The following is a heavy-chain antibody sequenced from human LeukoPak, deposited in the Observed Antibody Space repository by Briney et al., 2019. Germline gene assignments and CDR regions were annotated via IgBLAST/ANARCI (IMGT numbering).Heavy chain of an antibody. CDR2: IRGNGGST. V-gene: IGHV3-23*01. Sequence: PGGSLRLSCAASGFTFYSYAMSWVPQAPGKGLEGVSAIRGNGGSTYYADSVKGRFTISRDNSKNTLYLQMNSLRAEDTAVYYCASDPPTTVTTFGDYGGQGTLVTVSA. D-gene: IGHD4-17*01. CDR3: ASDPPTTVTTFGDY. J-gene: IGHJ4*02. CDR1: GFTFYSYA.